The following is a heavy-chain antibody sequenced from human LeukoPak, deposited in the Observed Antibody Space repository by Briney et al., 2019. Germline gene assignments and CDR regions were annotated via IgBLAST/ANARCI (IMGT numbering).Heavy chain of an antibody. V-gene: IGHV3-33*06. J-gene: IGHJ4*02. CDR1: GFTFSSYG. CDR3: AKDGKGPGYFKLDY. D-gene: IGHD2/OR15-2a*01. CDR2: IWYDGSNK. Sequence: PGGSLRLSCAASGFTFSSYGMHWVRQAPGKGLEWVAVIWYDGSNKYYADSVKGRFTISRDNSKNTLYLQMNSLRAEDTAAYYCAKDGKGPGYFKLDYWGQGTLVTVSS.